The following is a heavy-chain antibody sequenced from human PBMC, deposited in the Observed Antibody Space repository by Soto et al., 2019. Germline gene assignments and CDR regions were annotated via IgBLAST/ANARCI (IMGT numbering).Heavy chain of an antibody. Sequence: GESLKISCKGSGYSFTSCWISWVRQMPGKGLEWMGRIDPSDSYTNYSPSFQGHVTISADKSISTAYLQWSSLKASDTAMYYCARIIVVVPAANPLYYYYGMDVWGQGTTVTVSS. CDR2: IDPSDSYT. CDR1: GYSFTSCW. J-gene: IGHJ6*02. CDR3: ARIIVVVPAANPLYYYYGMDV. D-gene: IGHD2-2*01. V-gene: IGHV5-10-1*01.